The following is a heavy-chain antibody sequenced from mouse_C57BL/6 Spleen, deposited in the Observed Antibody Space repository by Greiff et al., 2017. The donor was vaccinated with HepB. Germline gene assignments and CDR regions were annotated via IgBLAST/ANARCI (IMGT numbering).Heavy chain of an antibody. D-gene: IGHD1-1*01. CDR1: GYSITSGYY. V-gene: IGHV3-6*01. Sequence: ESGPGLVKPSQSLSLTCSVTGYSITSGYYWNWIRQFPGNKLEWMGYISYDGSNNYNPSLQNRISITRDTSKNQFFLKLNSVTTEDTATYYCATPITTVVHWYFDVWGTGTTVTVSS. J-gene: IGHJ1*03. CDR2: ISYDGSN. CDR3: ATPITTVVHWYFDV.